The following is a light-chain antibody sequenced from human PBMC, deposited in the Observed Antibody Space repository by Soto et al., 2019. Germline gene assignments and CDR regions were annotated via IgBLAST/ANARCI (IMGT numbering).Light chain of an antibody. CDR1: QSITIW. Sequence: DIHMTQAPSTLSASVGYIVTITCRASQSITIWLAWYQQKPGKDPKLLIYDASSLEGGVPSRFSGSGSGTEFTLTISGLQPDDFATYYCQQYNSFSWTFGQGTKVDI. CDR3: QQYNSFSWT. CDR2: DAS. V-gene: IGKV1-5*01. J-gene: IGKJ1*01.